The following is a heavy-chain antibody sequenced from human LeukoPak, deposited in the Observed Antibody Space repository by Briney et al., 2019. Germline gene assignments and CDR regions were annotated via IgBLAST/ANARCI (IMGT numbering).Heavy chain of an antibody. D-gene: IGHD6-13*01. CDR2: IYYRGST. Sequence: PSETLSLTCTVSGGSINNFYWSWIRQPPGKGLEWIGYIYYRGSTNYNPSLKSRVTISVDMSKNQFSLKLSSVTAADTAVYYCARLYSSSLGRVFDYWGQGTLVTVSS. V-gene: IGHV4-59*01. CDR1: GGSINNFY. J-gene: IGHJ4*02. CDR3: ARLYSSSLGRVFDY.